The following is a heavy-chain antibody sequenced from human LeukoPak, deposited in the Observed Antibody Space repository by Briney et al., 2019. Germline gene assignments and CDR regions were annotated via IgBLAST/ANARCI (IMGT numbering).Heavy chain of an antibody. V-gene: IGHV4-4*07. CDR1: GGSISSYY. J-gene: IGHJ4*02. Sequence: KPSETLSLTCTVSGGSISSYYWSWIRQPAGKGLEWIGRIYTSGGTNYNPSLKSRVTMSVDTSKNQFSLKLSSVTAADTAVYYCARSRFGFGYYAHAKLAWYYFDYWGQGTLVTVSS. D-gene: IGHD3-10*01. CDR2: IYTSGGT. CDR3: ARSRFGFGYYAHAKLAWYYFDY.